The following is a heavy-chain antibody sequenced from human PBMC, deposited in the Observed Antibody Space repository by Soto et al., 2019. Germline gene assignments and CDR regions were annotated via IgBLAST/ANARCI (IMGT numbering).Heavy chain of an antibody. J-gene: IGHJ6*03. CDR3: AKEGNYYYYYYMDV. D-gene: IGHD4-4*01. V-gene: IGHV3-23*01. Sequence: GGSLRLSCAACGVTFSSYAMSWVRQAPGKGLEWVSAISGSGGSTYYADSVKGRFTISRDNSKNTLYLQMNSLRAEDTAVYYCAKEGNYYYYYYMDVWGKGTTVTVSS. CDR2: ISGSGGST. CDR1: GVTFSSYA.